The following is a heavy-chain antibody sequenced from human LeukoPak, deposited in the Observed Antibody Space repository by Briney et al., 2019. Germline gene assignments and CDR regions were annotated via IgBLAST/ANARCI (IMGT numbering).Heavy chain of an antibody. V-gene: IGHV1-18*01. J-gene: IGHJ2*01. CDR1: GYTFRSYG. CDR3: ARVGMEIGLSLDL. CDR2: ISGYNGDT. D-gene: IGHD2-21*01. Sequence: SSVKVSCQTSGYTFRSYGLSWVRQAPAQGLAWLGWISGYNGDTRYEQTFQGRVTLTIDTSTTTAYMELKSLSSDDTAVYYCARVGMEIGLSLDLWGRGTLVTVCS.